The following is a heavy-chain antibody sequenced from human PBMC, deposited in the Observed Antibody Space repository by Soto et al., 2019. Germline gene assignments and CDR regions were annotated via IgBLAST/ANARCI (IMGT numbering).Heavy chain of an antibody. D-gene: IGHD6-6*01. V-gene: IGHV4-59*01. J-gene: IGHJ4*02. CDR3: ARVGGLAARTFDY. Sequence: SEALSLTCTVSGGSISDFYWSWIRQPPGKGLEWIGYIYYSGSTNYNPSLKSRVTISVDTSKNQFSLNLRSMSPADTAVYYCARVGGLAARTFDYWGPGTLVTVSS. CDR2: IYYSGST. CDR1: GGSISDFY.